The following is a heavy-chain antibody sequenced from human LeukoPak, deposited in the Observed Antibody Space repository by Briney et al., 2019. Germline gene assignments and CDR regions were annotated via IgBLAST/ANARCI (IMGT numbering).Heavy chain of an antibody. D-gene: IGHD3-22*01. Sequence: GGSLRLSCAASGFTFDDYAMHWVRQAPGKGLEWVSGISWNSGSIGYADSVKGRLTISRDNAKNSLYLQMNSLRAEDTALYYCAKDYYYDSSGLFDYWGQGTLVTVSS. CDR2: ISWNSGSI. CDR3: AKDYYYDSSGLFDY. J-gene: IGHJ4*02. CDR1: GFTFDDYA. V-gene: IGHV3-9*01.